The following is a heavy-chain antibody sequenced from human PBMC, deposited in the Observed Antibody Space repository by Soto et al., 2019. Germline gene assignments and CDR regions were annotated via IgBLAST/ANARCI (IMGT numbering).Heavy chain of an antibody. D-gene: IGHD6-13*01. CDR3: ARAPGGPGIAEY. J-gene: IGHJ4*02. V-gene: IGHV1-3*05. Sequence: QVQLVQSGAEEKKPGASVKVSCKASGYTFTSYAMHWVRQAPGKRLEWMGWINAGNGNTKYSQKFQGRVTINRDTYASTAYMELSSLRSEDTAVYYCARAPGGPGIAEYWGQGTLGTVSA. CDR2: INAGNGNT. CDR1: GYTFTSYA.